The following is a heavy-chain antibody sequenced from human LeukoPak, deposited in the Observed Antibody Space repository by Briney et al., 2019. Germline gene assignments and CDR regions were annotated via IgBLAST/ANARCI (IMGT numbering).Heavy chain of an antibody. CDR1: GGSFSGYY. V-gene: IGHV4-34*01. Sequence: PSETLSLTCAVYGGSFSGYYWSWIRQPPGKGLEWIGEINHSGSTNYNPSLKSRVTISVDTSKNQFSLKLSSVTAADTAVYYRARGLNYPDYWGQGTLVTVSS. CDR3: ARGLNYPDY. CDR2: INHSGST. J-gene: IGHJ4*02.